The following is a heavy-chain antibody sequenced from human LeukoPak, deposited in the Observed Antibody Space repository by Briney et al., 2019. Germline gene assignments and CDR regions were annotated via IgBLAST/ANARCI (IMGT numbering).Heavy chain of an antibody. CDR3: MDYGGY. D-gene: IGHD4-17*01. CDR1: GYTFTDYF. V-gene: IGHV1-69*13. J-gene: IGHJ4*02. Sequence: SVKVSCKASGYTFTDYFIHWVRQAPGQGLEWMGGIIPIFGTANYAQKFQGRVTITADESTSTAYMELSSLRSEDTAVYYCMDYGGYWGQGTLVTVSS. CDR2: IIPIFGTA.